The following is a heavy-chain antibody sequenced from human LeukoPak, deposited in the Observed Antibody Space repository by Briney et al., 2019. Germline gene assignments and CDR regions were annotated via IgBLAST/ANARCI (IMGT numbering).Heavy chain of an antibody. J-gene: IGHJ4*01. V-gene: IGHV3-7*05. Sequence: GGSLRLSCAVSGFTLSRSWMSSVRQAPRKGLEWVANIKIEGSEQYYVDSVKGRFTISRDNRKNSLYLQMNGLRTEDAALYYCAKDRGTGTGGTCSSECCFGSWGQGTLVT. CDR2: IKIEGSEQ. D-gene: IGHD2-15*01. CDR3: AKDRGTGTGGTCSSECCFGS. CDR1: GFTLSRSW.